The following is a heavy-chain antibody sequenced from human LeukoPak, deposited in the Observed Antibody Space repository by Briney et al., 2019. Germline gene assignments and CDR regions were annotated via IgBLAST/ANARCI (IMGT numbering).Heavy chain of an antibody. J-gene: IGHJ4*02. V-gene: IGHV3-74*01. CDR2: VNGDRSST. CDR3: ANARVDSSGYYYAY. CDR1: GFTFSNYW. D-gene: IGHD3-22*01. Sequence: GGSLRLSCAASGFTFSNYWMDWVRQAPGRGLVWVSRVNGDRSSTSYADFVKGRFTISRDNAKNTLYLQMNSLRAEDTAVYYCANARVDSSGYYYAYWGQGTLVTVSS.